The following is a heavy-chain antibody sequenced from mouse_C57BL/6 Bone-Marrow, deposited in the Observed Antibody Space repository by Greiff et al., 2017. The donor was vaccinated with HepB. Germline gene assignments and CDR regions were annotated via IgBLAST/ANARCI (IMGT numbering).Heavy chain of an antibody. V-gene: IGHV1-55*01. CDR1: GYTFTSYW. J-gene: IGHJ4*01. CDR3: ARSRGSLYYAMEY. Sequence: QVQLQQPGAELVKPGASVKMSCKASGYTFTSYWITWVKQRPGQGLEWIGDIYPGSGSTNYNEKFKSKATLTVDTSSSTAYMQLSSLTSEDSAVYYCARSRGSLYYAMEYWGQGTSVTVSS. CDR2: IYPGSGST.